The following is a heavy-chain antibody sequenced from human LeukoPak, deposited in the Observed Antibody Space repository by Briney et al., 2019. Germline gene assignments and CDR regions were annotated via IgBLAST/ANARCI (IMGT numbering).Heavy chain of an antibody. CDR1: GGSFSGYY. CDR3: ASSLITRGYFDY. J-gene: IGHJ4*02. Sequence: SETLSLTCAVYGGSFSGYYWSWIRQPPGKGLEWIGEINHSGSTNYSPSLKSRVTISVDTSKNQFSLKLSSVTAADTAVYYCASSLITRGYFDYWGQGTLVTVSS. CDR2: INHSGST. V-gene: IGHV4-34*01. D-gene: IGHD3-16*01.